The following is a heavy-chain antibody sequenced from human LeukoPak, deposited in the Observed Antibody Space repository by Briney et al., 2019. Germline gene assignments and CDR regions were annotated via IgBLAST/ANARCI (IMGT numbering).Heavy chain of an antibody. J-gene: IGHJ4*02. CDR3: ASSAYRRGSRNFDY. CDR2: INHSGST. CDR1: GGSFSGYY. V-gene: IGHV4-34*01. D-gene: IGHD3-16*01. Sequence: SETLSLTCAVYGGSFSGYYWSWIRQPPGKGLEWIGEINHSGSTNYNPSLKSRVTISVDTSKNQFSLKLSSVTAADTAVYYCASSAYRRGSRNFDYWGQGTLVTVSS.